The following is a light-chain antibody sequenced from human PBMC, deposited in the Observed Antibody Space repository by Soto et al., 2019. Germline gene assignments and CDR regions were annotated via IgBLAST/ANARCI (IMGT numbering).Light chain of an antibody. J-gene: IGLJ1*01. V-gene: IGLV2-23*01. CDR3: SSNAGSDNYV. CDR1: SSDVGSYNL. Sequence: QSVLTQPASVSGSPGQSITISCTGTSSDVGSYNLVSWYQQHPGKAPKLMIYEGSKRPSGVSNCFSGSKSGNTASLTISGLQAEDEADYYCSSNAGSDNYVFGTGTKVTV. CDR2: EGS.